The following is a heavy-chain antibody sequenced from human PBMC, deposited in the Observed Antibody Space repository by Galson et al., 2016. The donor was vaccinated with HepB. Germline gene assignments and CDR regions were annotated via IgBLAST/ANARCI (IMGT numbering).Heavy chain of an antibody. V-gene: IGHV3-21*01. Sequence: SLRLSCAASGFTFSHYSMNWVRQAPGKGLEWVSCISSSSSYIYYADSVKGRFTISRDNAKNSLYLQMNSLRAEDTAVYYCARVGAFFEQQLGDAFDMWGQGTMVTVSS. CDR2: ISSSSSYI. CDR3: ARVGAFFEQQLGDAFDM. J-gene: IGHJ3*02. D-gene: IGHD6-13*01. CDR1: GFTFSHYS.